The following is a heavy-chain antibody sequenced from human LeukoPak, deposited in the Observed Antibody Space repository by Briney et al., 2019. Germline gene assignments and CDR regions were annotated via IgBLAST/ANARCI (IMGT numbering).Heavy chain of an antibody. CDR3: ARDRVVAARGYYYYGMDV. V-gene: IGHV4-61*02. J-gene: IGHJ6*02. Sequence: SETLSLTCTGSGGSISSGSYYWSWIRQPAGKGLEWIGRIYTSGSTNYNPSLKSRVTTSVDTSENQFSLKLSSVTAADTAVYYCARDRVVAARGYYYYGMDVWGQGTTVTVSS. CDR1: GGSISSGSYY. D-gene: IGHD2-15*01. CDR2: IYTSGST.